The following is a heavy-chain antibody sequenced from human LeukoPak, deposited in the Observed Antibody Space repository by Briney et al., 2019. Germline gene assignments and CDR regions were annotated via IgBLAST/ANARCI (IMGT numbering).Heavy chain of an antibody. J-gene: IGHJ4*02. Sequence: PSETLSLTCTVSGGSISSSSYYWGWIRQPPGNGLEWIGCIYYSGSTYYNPSLKSRVTISVDTSKNQFSLKLSSVTAADTAGYDCARVFFRGYDSSGYYRGFDYWGQGTLVTVSS. D-gene: IGHD3-22*01. CDR1: GGSISSSSYY. CDR3: ARVFFRGYDSSGYYRGFDY. CDR2: IYYSGST. V-gene: IGHV4-39*07.